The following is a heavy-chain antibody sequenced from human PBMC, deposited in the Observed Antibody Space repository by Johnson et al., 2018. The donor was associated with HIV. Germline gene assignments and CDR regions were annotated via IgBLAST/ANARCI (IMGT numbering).Heavy chain of an antibody. CDR2: ISYDGGNK. D-gene: IGHD1-26*01. J-gene: IGHJ3*01. V-gene: IGHV3-30-3*01. Sequence: QVQLVESGGGVVQPGRSLRLSCAASGFTFSSYAMHWVRQAPGKGLEWVAVISYDGGNKYYADAVKGRFTISRDNSKNTLYLQMTSLRAEDTAVYYCAKGDTVVGAKYAFDFWGQGTMVTVSS. CDR3: AKGDTVVGAKYAFDF. CDR1: GFTFSSYA.